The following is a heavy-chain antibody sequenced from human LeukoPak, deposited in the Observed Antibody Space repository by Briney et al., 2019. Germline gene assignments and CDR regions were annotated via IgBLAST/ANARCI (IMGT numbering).Heavy chain of an antibody. Sequence: GGALRLSCAASGFTFSSYGMHRLRQAPGKGREGAAVISYDGSNKYYSDYLKGRVTISRDNFKNTLYLQMNSQRVDDTAVYYCAKATTYSSGFSTGDYWGQGTLVTVSS. V-gene: IGHV3-30*18. CDR2: ISYDGSNK. J-gene: IGHJ4*02. D-gene: IGHD6-19*01. CDR1: GFTFSSYG. CDR3: AKATTYSSGFSTGDY.